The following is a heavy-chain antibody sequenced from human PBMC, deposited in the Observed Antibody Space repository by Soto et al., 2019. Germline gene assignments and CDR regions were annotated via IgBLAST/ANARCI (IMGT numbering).Heavy chain of an antibody. D-gene: IGHD3-10*01. J-gene: IGHJ6*02. CDR1: GGSISSYY. V-gene: IGHV4-59*01. Sequence: PSETLSLTCTVSGGSISSYYWSWIRQPPGKGLEWIGYIYYSGSTNYNPSLKSRVTISVDTSKNQFSLKLSSVTAADTAVYYCARDSRLPWFGELRTDYGMDVWGQGTTVTVSS. CDR3: ARDSRLPWFGELRTDYGMDV. CDR2: IYYSGST.